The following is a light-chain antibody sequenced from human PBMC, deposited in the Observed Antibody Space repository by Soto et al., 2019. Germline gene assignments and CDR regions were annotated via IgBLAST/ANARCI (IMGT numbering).Light chain of an antibody. J-gene: IGKJ4*01. CDR1: QSISNY. CDR2: AAS. V-gene: IGKV1-39*01. Sequence: DIPMTQSPSSLSASVGDRVTLTCRASQSISNYLNWYQQKPGKAPHLLIFAASNLQSGVPSRFSGSRSGTDFTLTISSLQPEDFATYYCQQSYYTPRLSFGGGTKVEIK. CDR3: QQSYYTPRLS.